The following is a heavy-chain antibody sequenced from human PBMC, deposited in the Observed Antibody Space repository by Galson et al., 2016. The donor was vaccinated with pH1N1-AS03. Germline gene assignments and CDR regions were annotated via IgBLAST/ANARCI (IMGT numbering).Heavy chain of an antibody. V-gene: IGHV3-20*04. CDR2: INWLGGST. D-gene: IGHD3-22*01. CDR1: GFSFEDYG. J-gene: IGHJ4*02. Sequence: SLRLSCAASGFSFEDYGMSWVRQAPGKGLEWVSGINWLGGSTGYADSVKGRFTISRDNAKKSLYLQMNSLRVEDTAFYYCARDFYDSSGYFNAPFDYWGQGALVTVSS. CDR3: ARDFYDSSGYFNAPFDY.